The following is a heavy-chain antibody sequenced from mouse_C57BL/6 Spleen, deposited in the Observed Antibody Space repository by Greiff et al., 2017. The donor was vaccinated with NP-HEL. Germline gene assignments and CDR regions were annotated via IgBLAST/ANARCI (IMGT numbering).Heavy chain of an antibody. CDR1: GYTFTSYW. V-gene: IGHV1-74*01. J-gene: IGHJ4*01. Sequence: QVQLQQPGAELVKPGASVKVSCKASGYTFTSYWMHWVKQRPGQGLEWIGRLHPSDSDTNYNQKFKGKATLTVDKSSSTAYMQLSSLTSEDSAVYYCAKTTVVAGAMDYWGQGTSVTVSS. CDR3: AKTTVVAGAMDY. CDR2: LHPSDSDT. D-gene: IGHD1-1*01.